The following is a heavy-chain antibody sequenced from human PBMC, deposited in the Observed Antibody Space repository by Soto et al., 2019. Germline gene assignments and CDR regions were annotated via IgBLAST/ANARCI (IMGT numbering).Heavy chain of an antibody. CDR3: AHFHSLWGTPGYLDY. D-gene: IGHD3-16*01. CDR1: GFSLSTSGVG. V-gene: IGHV2-5*02. Sequence: QITLKESGPTLVNPTQPLTLTCTFSGFSLSTSGVGVGWIRQPPGKALEWLALIYWDDDKRYSPSLKSRLTITKDTAKNQVVLTVTNMDAVETATYYFAHFHSLWGTPGYLDYWGQGTLGTGSS. CDR2: IYWDDDK. J-gene: IGHJ4*02.